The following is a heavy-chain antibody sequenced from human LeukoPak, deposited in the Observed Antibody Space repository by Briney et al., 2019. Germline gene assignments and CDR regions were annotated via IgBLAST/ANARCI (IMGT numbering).Heavy chain of an antibody. J-gene: IGHJ4*02. CDR2: IYYSGST. CDR3: AGNWNDVGIDY. V-gene: IGHV4-31*03. Sequence: SETLSLTCTVSGGSISSGGYYWSWIRQHPGKGLEWIGYIYYSGSTYYNPSLKSRVTISVDTSKNQFSLKLSSVTAADTAVYYCAGNWNDVGIDYWGQGTLVTVSS. D-gene: IGHD1-20*01. CDR1: GGSISSGGYY.